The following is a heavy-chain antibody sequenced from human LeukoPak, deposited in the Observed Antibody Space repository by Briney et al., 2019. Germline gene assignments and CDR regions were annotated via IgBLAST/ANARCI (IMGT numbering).Heavy chain of an antibody. V-gene: IGHV1-18*01. D-gene: IGHD3-16*02. J-gene: IGHJ3*02. Sequence: ASVKVSCKASGYTFTSYGISWVRQAPGQGLEWMGWISAYNGNTNYAQKLQGRVTMTTDTSTSTAYMELRSLRSDDTAVYYCTREGVYSPDPSSYHRYVFDIWGQGTVVTVSS. CDR3: TREGVYSPDPSSYHRYVFDI. CDR2: ISAYNGNT. CDR1: GYTFTSYG.